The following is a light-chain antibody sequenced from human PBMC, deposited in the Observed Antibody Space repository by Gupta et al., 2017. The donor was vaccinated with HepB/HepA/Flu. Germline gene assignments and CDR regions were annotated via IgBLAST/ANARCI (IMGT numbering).Light chain of an antibody. CDR3: QQERKYPNT. CDR1: LGIANS. Sequence: DIQMTQSPSSLSASVGDRVTITCRASLGIANSLAWFQHKPGKAPTSLIYAASTLHAGVPTRFSGSGSGTDFTLTISSLQPEDFATYYCQQERKYPNTFGQGTRLDI. V-gene: IGKV1-16*01. J-gene: IGKJ5*01. CDR2: AAS.